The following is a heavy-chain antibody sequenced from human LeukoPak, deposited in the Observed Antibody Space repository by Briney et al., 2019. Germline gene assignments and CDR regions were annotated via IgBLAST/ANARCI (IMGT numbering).Heavy chain of an antibody. CDR1: GGSISSYY. CDR3: ARYSYGGYYFDY. J-gene: IGHJ4*02. Sequence: SETLSLTCTASGGSISSYYWGWIRQPPGKGLEWIGYVYSSGSTNYNPSLKSRVTISVDTSKNQFSLKLTSVTAADTAVYYCARYSYGGYYFDYWGQGTLVTVSS. D-gene: IGHD5-18*01. CDR2: VYSSGST. V-gene: IGHV4-59*01.